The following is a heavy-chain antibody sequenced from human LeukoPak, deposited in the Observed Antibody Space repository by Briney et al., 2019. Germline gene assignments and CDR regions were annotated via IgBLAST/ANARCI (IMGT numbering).Heavy chain of an antibody. Sequence: SQTLSLTCTVSGGSISSGDYYWSWIRQPPGKGLEWIGYIYYSGSTYYNPSLKSRVTMSVDTSKNQFSLKLNSVTAADTAVYYCARAKGGTARAYDAFDIWGQGTMVTVSS. CDR1: GGSISSGDYY. CDR3: ARAKGGTARAYDAFDI. V-gene: IGHV4-30-4*01. CDR2: IYYSGST. D-gene: IGHD1-26*01. J-gene: IGHJ3*02.